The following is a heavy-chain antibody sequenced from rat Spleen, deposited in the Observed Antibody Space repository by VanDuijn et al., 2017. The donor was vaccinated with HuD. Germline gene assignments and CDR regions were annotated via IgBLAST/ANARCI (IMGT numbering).Heavy chain of an antibody. CDR3: ARSDYASPYYFDY. J-gene: IGHJ2*01. V-gene: IGHV2S61*01. D-gene: IGHD1-12*01. CDR2: IWGNGNA. Sequence: QVQLKESGPGLVQPSLTLSLTCTVSGFSLSNYGVFWVRQPPGKGLDWMGVIWGNGNANYNSVLKSRLSISRDTSKSQVFLKMNNLQPEDTAMYFCARSDYASPYYFDYWGQGVMVTVSS. CDR1: GFSLSNYG.